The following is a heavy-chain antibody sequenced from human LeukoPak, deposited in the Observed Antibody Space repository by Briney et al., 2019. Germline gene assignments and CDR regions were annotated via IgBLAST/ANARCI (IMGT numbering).Heavy chain of an antibody. J-gene: IGHJ6*03. D-gene: IGHD1-26*01. CDR2: MNPNSGNT. Sequence: ASVKVSCKASGYTFTSYDINWVRQATGQGLEWIGWMNPNSGNTGYAQKFQGRVTMTRNTSISTAYMELSSLRSEDTAVYYCARGQGSALSYGNYYYYYYMDVWGKGTTVTVSS. CDR3: ARGQGSALSYGNYYYYYYMDV. V-gene: IGHV1-8*01. CDR1: GYTFTSYD.